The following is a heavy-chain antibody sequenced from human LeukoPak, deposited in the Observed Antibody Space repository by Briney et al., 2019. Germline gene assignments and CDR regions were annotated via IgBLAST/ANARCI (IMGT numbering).Heavy chain of an antibody. CDR2: IYPGDSDT. V-gene: IGHV5-51*01. D-gene: IGHD3-22*01. CDR3: ARLFDRGYYYSTPYYFDY. Sequence: GESLKISCKGSGYSFTGYWIGWVRQMPGKGLEWMGIIYPGDSDTRYSPSFQGQVTISADKSISTAYLQWSSLKASDTAMYYCARLFDRGYYYSTPYYFDYWGQGTLVTVSS. CDR1: GYSFTGYW. J-gene: IGHJ4*02.